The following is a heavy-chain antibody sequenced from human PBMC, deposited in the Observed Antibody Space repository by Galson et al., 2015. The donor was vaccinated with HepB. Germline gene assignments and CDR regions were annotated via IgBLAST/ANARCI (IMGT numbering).Heavy chain of an antibody. J-gene: IGHJ6*02. CDR2: IYYSGST. Sequence: SETLSLTCTVSGGSISSYYWSWIRQPPGKGLEWIGYIYYSGSTNYNPSLKSRVTISVDTSKNQFSLKLSSVTAADTAVYYCARLLQQLPQPTGYYGMDVWGQGTTVTVSS. V-gene: IGHV4-59*08. CDR3: ARLLQQLPQPTGYYGMDV. D-gene: IGHD6-13*01. CDR1: GGSISSYY.